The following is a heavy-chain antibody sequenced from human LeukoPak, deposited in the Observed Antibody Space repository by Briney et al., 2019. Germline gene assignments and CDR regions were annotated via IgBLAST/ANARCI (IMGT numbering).Heavy chain of an antibody. J-gene: IGHJ4*02. CDR1: GFTFSSYW. CDR2: INSDGSST. CDR3: ARGYSSGSRIDY. D-gene: IGHD5-18*01. Sequence: GSLRLSCAASGFTFSSYWMHWVRQAPGKGLVWVSRINSDGSSTTYADSVKGRFTISRDNAKNTLYLQMNSLRVEDTAVYYCARGYSSGSRIDYWGQGSLVSVSS. V-gene: IGHV3-74*01.